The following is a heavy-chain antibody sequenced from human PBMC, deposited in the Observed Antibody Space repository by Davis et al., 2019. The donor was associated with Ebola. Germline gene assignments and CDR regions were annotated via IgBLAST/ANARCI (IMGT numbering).Heavy chain of an antibody. CDR3: ARDKATTGYYYYYYGMDV. CDR2: IYYSGST. D-gene: IGHD4-17*01. CDR1: GGFVSSGGYS. Sequence: SETLSLTCAVSGGFVSSGGYSWSWIRQPPGKGLEWIGYIYYSGSTNYNPSLKSRVTISVDTSKNQFSLKLSSVTAADTAVYYCARDKATTGYYYYYYGMDVWGKGTTVTVSS. V-gene: IGHV4-61*08. J-gene: IGHJ6*04.